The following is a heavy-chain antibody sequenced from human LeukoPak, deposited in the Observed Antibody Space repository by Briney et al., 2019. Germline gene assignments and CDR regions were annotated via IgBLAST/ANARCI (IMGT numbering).Heavy chain of an antibody. D-gene: IGHD2-2*01. Sequence: PSETLSLTCTVSGGSISSGDYYWSWIRQPPGKGLEWIGYIYYSGSTYYNPSLKSRVTISVDTSKSQFSLKLSSVTAADTAVYYCARVRSSTSFDDYADYWGQGTLVTVSS. CDR2: IYYSGST. V-gene: IGHV4-30-4*08. J-gene: IGHJ4*02. CDR3: ARVRSSTSFDDYADY. CDR1: GGSISSGDYY.